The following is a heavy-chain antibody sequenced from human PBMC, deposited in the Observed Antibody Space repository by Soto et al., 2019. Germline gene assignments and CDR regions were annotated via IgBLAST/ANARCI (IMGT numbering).Heavy chain of an antibody. J-gene: IGHJ5*02. V-gene: IGHV3-21*01. Sequence: GGSLRLSCAAPGFTFSSYSMNWVRQAPGKGLEWVSSISSSSSYIYYADSVKGRFTISRDNAKNSLYLQMNSLRAEDTAVYYCARAFIPGSNNWFDPWGQGTLVTVSS. D-gene: IGHD3-10*01. CDR3: ARAFIPGSNNWFDP. CDR2: ISSSSSYI. CDR1: GFTFSSYS.